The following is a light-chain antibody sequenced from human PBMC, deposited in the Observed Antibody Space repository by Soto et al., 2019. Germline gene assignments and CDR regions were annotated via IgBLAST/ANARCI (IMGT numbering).Light chain of an antibody. J-gene: IGLJ1*01. CDR3: SSYTSSSTLHV. CDR2: EVS. V-gene: IGLV2-14*01. CDR1: SSDVGGYNY. Sequence: QSALTQPASVSGSPGQSITISCTGTSSDVGGYNYVSWYQQHPGKAPKLMIYEVSSRPSGVSSRFSASKSGNTASLTISGLQAEDEADYYCSSYTSSSTLHVFGTGTKLTVL.